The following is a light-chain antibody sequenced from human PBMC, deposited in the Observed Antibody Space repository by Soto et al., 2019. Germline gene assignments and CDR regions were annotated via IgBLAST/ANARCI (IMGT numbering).Light chain of an antibody. CDR1: QSVSSN. V-gene: IGKV3-15*01. Sequence: EIVITQSPATLSVSPGERATLSCRASQSVSSNLAWHQQKPGQAPRLLIYDASTRATGIPARFSGSGSGTEFTLTISSLQSEDFAVYYCQQYTNWPLTFGGGTKVDIK. J-gene: IGKJ4*01. CDR2: DAS. CDR3: QQYTNWPLT.